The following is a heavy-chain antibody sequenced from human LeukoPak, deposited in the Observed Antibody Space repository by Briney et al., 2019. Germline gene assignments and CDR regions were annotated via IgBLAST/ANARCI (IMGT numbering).Heavy chain of an antibody. D-gene: IGHD2-15*01. CDR2: ISYDGSNK. Sequence: GGSLRLSCAASGFTFSSYGMHWVRQAPGKGLEWVAFISYDGSNKYYADSVKGRFTISRDNSKNTLYLQMNNLRADDTAVYYCAKARYNGEVMIAATDYWGQGTLVTVSS. CDR3: AKARYNGEVMIAATDY. CDR1: GFTFSSYG. J-gene: IGHJ4*02. V-gene: IGHV3-30*18.